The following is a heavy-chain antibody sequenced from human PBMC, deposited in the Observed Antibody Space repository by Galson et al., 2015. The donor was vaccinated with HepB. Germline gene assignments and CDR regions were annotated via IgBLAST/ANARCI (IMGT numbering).Heavy chain of an antibody. Sequence: SLRLSCAASGFIFDDYAMHWVRQAPGKGLAWVSSISWNSGALGYADSVKGRSTISRDNAKNSLYLQMNSLRDEDTALYYCTKGYSSGWPAGLPFDYWGQGTLVTVSS. CDR1: GFIFDDYA. J-gene: IGHJ4*02. V-gene: IGHV3-9*01. D-gene: IGHD6-19*01. CDR2: ISWNSGAL. CDR3: TKGYSSGWPAGLPFDY.